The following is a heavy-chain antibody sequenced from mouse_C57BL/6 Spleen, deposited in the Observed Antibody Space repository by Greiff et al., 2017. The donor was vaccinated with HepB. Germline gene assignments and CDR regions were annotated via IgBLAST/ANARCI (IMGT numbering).Heavy chain of an antibody. CDR2: IYPGDGDT. CDR1: GYAFSSSW. D-gene: IGHD1-1*01. V-gene: IGHV1-82*01. Sequence: QVQLQQSGPELVKPGASVKISCKASGYAFSSSWMNWVKQRPGKGLEWIGRIYPGDGDTNYNGKFKGKATLTADKSSSTAYMQLSSLTSEDSAVYFCARTFITTVVAPDYWGQGTTLTVSS. J-gene: IGHJ2*01. CDR3: ARTFITTVVAPDY.